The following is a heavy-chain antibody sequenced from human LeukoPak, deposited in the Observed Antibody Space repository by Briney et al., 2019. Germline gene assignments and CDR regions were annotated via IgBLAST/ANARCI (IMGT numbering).Heavy chain of an antibody. J-gene: IGHJ6*02. CDR1: GYTFSSYY. D-gene: IGHD6-6*01. V-gene: IGHV1-46*01. CDR2: IDPGRDST. Sequence: ASVKVSCKASGYTFSSYYIHWVRQAPGQGLEWMGTIDPGRDSTSYAQKFQGRVIMTRDTSTSTVDMDLSSLRSEDTAVYYCAGSIAARRGYYYGMDVWGQGTTVTVPS. CDR3: AGSIAARRGYYYGMDV.